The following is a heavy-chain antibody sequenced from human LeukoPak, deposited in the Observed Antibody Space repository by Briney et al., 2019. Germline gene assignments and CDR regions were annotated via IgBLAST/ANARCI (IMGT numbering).Heavy chain of an antibody. V-gene: IGHV1-69*04. Sequence: SVKVSCKASGGTFSSYALSWVRQAPGQGLEWMGRIIPILGIANYAQKFQGRVTITADKSTSTAYMELSSLRSEDTAVYYCARATVVDYGDYDLGYWGQGTLATVSS. CDR1: GGTFSSYA. CDR2: IIPILGIA. D-gene: IGHD4-17*01. CDR3: ARATVVDYGDYDLGY. J-gene: IGHJ4*02.